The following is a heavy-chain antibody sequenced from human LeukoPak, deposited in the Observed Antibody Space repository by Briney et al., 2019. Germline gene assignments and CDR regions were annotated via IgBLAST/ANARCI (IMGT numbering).Heavy chain of an antibody. Sequence: PSETLSLTCTVTGGSVISGRYYWSWIRQPPGKGLEWIGYIYYSGSTNYNPSLKSRVTISVDTSKNQFSLKLSSVTAADTAVYYCARDGRSGGTNWFDPWGQGTLVTISS. J-gene: IGHJ5*02. CDR1: GGSVISGRYY. CDR3: ARDGRSGGTNWFDP. CDR2: IYYSGST. V-gene: IGHV4-61*01. D-gene: IGHD2-15*01.